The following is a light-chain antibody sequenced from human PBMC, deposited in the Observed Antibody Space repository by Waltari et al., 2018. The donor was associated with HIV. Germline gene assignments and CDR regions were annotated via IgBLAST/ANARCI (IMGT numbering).Light chain of an antibody. CDR1: SPNIGNHY. CDR2: DNN. CDR3: GTWDSSLSAGV. J-gene: IGLJ3*02. V-gene: IGLV1-51*01. Sequence: QYVLTHPPSVSAAPGQTVTISCPGSSPNIGNHYLSWYQKIPGTAPNLLIYDNNKRPSGIPDRFSGSKSGTSATLGITGLQTGDEADYYCGTWDSSLSAGVFGGGTKLTVL.